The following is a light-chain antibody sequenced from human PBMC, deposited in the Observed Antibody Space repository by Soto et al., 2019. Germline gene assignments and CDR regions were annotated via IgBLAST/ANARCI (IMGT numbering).Light chain of an antibody. J-gene: IGKJ1*01. Sequence: DIQMTQSPSTLSASIGDRVTITCRASQSISDWLAWYQQKPGKAPKLLIYRASNLESGVPSRFSGSGSGTEFTLTISGLQPDDFATYYCQQYNGYSRAFGQGTKVEIK. V-gene: IGKV1-5*03. CDR1: QSISDW. CDR3: QQYNGYSRA. CDR2: RAS.